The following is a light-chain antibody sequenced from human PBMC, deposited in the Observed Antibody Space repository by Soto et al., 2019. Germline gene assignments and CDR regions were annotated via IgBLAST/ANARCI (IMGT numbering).Light chain of an antibody. CDR1: QTISTY. CDR2: AAS. V-gene: IGKV1-39*01. Sequence: DIQMTQSPSSLSASVGDRVTITCRASQTISTYLNWYQQKPGKAPKLPIYAASTLQSGVPSRFSGSGSVTDFTLTINSLQPEDFATYYCQQSHGIPYTFGQGTKLEIK. CDR3: QQSHGIPYT. J-gene: IGKJ2*01.